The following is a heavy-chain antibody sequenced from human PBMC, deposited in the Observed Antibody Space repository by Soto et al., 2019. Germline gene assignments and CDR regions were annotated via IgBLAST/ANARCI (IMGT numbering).Heavy chain of an antibody. CDR2: ISAYNGNT. J-gene: IGHJ6*03. V-gene: IGHV1-18*01. CDR3: ARDRMDWNYYYYMDV. Sequence: ASVKVSCKASVYTFTSYGISWVRQAPGQGLEWMGWISAYNGNTNYAQKLQGRVTMTTDTSTSTAYMELRSLRSDDTAVYYCARDRMDWNYYYYMDVWGKGTTVTVSS. CDR1: VYTFTSYG. D-gene: IGHD1-1*01.